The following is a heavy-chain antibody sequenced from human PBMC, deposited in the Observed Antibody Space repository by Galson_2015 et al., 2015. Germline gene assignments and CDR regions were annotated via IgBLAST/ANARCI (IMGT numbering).Heavy chain of an antibody. Sequence: ATLSLDCPVSGGSISSYYWRWLRQPPGKGLERIGYIYYSGSTKYNPSLKSRVTISVDTSKNQFSLKLSSVTAADTAVYYCARVGYSYGSDYWGQGTLVTVSS. CDR1: GGSISSYY. J-gene: IGHJ4*02. CDR2: IYYSGST. CDR3: ARVGYSYGSDY. D-gene: IGHD5-18*01. V-gene: IGHV4-59*01.